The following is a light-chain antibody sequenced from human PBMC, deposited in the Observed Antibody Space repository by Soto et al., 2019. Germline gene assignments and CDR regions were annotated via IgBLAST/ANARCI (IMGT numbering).Light chain of an antibody. V-gene: IGLV2-8*01. Sequence: QSVLTQPPSASGCPGRSVTICCTGTSSDVGAYNYVSWYQQLPGKAPKLIIYEVSKRPSGVPDRFSGSKSGNTASLTVSGLQAEDEAYYYCTSFSGTHSFFYVFGTGTKVTVL. J-gene: IGLJ1*01. CDR1: SSDVGAYNY. CDR2: EVS. CDR3: TSFSGTHSFFYV.